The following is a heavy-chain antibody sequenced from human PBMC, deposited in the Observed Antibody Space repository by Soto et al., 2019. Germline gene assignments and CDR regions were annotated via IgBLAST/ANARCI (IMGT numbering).Heavy chain of an antibody. CDR3: AREDRTSLN. CDR2: ISGYNGNT. Sequence: QVQLVQSGAEVKKPGASVKVSCKASGYTFTSYYISWVRQAPGQGLEWMGWISGYNGNTNYAQKLQGRVTMTTDTTTRTAYMEPRSLRADSTAMYYSAREDRTSLNGGQGTLVTVSS. CDR1: GYTFTSYY. V-gene: IGHV1-18*01. J-gene: IGHJ4*02. D-gene: IGHD2-2*01.